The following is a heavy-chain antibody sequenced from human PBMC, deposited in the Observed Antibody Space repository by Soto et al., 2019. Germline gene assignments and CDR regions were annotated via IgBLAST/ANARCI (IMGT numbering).Heavy chain of an antibody. V-gene: IGHV3-21*01. Sequence: GGSLRLSCAGSGSIFSGYSMNWVRQAPGKGLEWVSSISTTSTYIYYADSVKGRFTVSRDNAKNSLYLQMTGLRPEDTAMYYCARDGIVGTTDFFDYWGQGTLVTVSS. CDR2: ISTTSTYI. CDR3: ARDGIVGTTDFFDY. CDR1: GSIFSGYS. D-gene: IGHD1-26*01. J-gene: IGHJ4*02.